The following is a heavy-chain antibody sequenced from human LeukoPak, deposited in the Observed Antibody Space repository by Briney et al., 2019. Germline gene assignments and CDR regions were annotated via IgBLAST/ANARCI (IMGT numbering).Heavy chain of an antibody. CDR1: GFTFSSYW. CDR3: ARGDYYYDSSGYPDY. V-gene: IGHV3-74*01. Sequence: PGGSLRLSCAASGFTFSSYWMHWVRQAPGKGLVWVSRINSDGSSTSYADSVKGRFTISRDNAKNTLYLRMNSLRAEDTAVYYCARGDYYYDSSGYPDYWGQGTLVTVSS. J-gene: IGHJ4*02. CDR2: INSDGSST. D-gene: IGHD3-22*01.